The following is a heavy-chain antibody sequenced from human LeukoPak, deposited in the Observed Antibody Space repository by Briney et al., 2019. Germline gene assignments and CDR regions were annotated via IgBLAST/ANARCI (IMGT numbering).Heavy chain of an antibody. V-gene: IGHV3-15*01. J-gene: IGHJ6*02. CDR3: ANYYYGTDV. CDR1: GFIFSNAW. Sequence: KPGGSLRLSCIGSGFIFSNAWMSWVRQAPGKVLEWVGRIKSRSDGGTTDYDAPVKVRFSITRDDSQNMLYLQMNSLQTEDTAIYYCANYYYGTDVWGQGTTVTVSS. CDR2: IKSRSDGGTT.